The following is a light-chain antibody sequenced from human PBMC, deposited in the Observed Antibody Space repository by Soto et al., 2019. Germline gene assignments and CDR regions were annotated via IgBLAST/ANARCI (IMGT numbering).Light chain of an antibody. Sequence: QLVLTQPPSVYGAPGQRVTISCTGSSSNIGAGYDVHWYQQLPGTAPKLLIYGNSNRPSGVPDRFSGSKSGTSASLAITGLQAEDEADYYCQSYDSSLSGGVFGGGTKLTVL. CDR1: SSNIGAGYD. V-gene: IGLV1-40*01. CDR3: QSYDSSLSGGV. CDR2: GNS. J-gene: IGLJ2*01.